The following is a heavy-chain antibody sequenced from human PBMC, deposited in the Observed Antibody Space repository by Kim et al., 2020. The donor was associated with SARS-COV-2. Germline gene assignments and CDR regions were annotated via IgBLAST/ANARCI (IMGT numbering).Heavy chain of an antibody. V-gene: IGHV3-53*01. CDR3: ARDRGGYSSSGAFDY. D-gene: IGHD6-6*01. Sequence: DSVKGRITISRDNSKNTLYLQMNSLRAEDTAVYYCARDRGGYSSSGAFDYWGQGTLVTVSS. J-gene: IGHJ4*02.